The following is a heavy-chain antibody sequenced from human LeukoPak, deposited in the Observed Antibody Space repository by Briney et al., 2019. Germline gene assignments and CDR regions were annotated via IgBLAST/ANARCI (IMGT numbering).Heavy chain of an antibody. CDR1: GFTFSSYW. CDR3: ARGGSGGSYYYYMDV. J-gene: IGHJ6*03. V-gene: IGHV3-74*01. D-gene: IGHD2-15*01. Sequence: GGSLRLSCAASGFTFSSYWMHWVRQAPGKGLVWVSRINSDGSSTSYADSVKGRFTISSDNSKNTLYLQMNSLRVEDTAVYYCARGGSGGSYYYYMDVWGKGTTVTVSS. CDR2: INSDGSST.